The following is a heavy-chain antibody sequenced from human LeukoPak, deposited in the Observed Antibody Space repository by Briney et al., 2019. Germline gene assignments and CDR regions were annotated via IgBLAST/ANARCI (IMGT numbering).Heavy chain of an antibody. V-gene: IGHV3-33*01. CDR2: IWYDGSNK. Sequence: PGGSLRLSCAASGFTFSSYGMHWVRQAPGKGLEWVAIIWYDGSNKYYADSVKGRFTISRDNSKNTLYLQMNSLRAEDTAVYYCARGVMYYDSNGYLFDYWGQGILVTVSS. J-gene: IGHJ4*02. CDR1: GFTFSSYG. D-gene: IGHD3-22*01. CDR3: ARGVMYYDSNGYLFDY.